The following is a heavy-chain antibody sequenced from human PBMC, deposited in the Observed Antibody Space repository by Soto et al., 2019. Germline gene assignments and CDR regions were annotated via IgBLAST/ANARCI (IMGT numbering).Heavy chain of an antibody. V-gene: IGHV4-39*01. CDR1: GGSISSRNNY. J-gene: IGHJ5*02. CDR2: IYFSGTT. D-gene: IGHD3-9*01. CDR3: ARHTADILTGYSPNWFHR. Sequence: SETLSLTCTVSGGSISSRNNYWGWIRQSPGKGLEWIGSIYFSGTTYYNPSLESRVTISVDTSKNQFSLRLSSVTAADTAIYYCARHTADILTGYSPNWFHRWGQATLLTVSS.